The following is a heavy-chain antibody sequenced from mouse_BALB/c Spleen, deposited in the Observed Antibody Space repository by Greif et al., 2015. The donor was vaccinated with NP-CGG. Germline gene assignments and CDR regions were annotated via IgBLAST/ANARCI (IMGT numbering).Heavy chain of an antibody. CDR1: GYSFTGYF. D-gene: IGHD1-1*01. CDR2: INPYNGDT. J-gene: IGHJ2*01. CDR3: ARSVTTVVDYFDY. V-gene: IGHV1-20*02. Sequence: VQLKESGPELVKPGASVKISCKASGYSFTGYFMNWVMQSHGKSLEWIGRINPYNGDTFYNQKFKGKATLTVDKSSSTAHMELRSLASEDSAVYYCARSVTTVVDYFDYWGQGTTLTVSS.